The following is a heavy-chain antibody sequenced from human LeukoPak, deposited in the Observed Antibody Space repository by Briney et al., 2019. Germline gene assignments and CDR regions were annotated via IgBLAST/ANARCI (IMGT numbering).Heavy chain of an antibody. CDR3: ARYYDSSGYYILSWFDP. Sequence: SETLSLTCTVSGGSISSGDYYWSWIRQPPGKGLEWIRYIYYSGSTYYNPSLKSRVTISVDTSKNQFSLKLSSVTAADTAVYYCARYYDSSGYYILSWFDPWGQGTLVTVSS. D-gene: IGHD3-22*01. V-gene: IGHV4-30-4*01. CDR1: GGSISSGDYY. CDR2: IYYSGST. J-gene: IGHJ5*02.